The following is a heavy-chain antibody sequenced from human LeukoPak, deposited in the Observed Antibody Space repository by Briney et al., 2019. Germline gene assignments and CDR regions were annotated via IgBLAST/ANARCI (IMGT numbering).Heavy chain of an antibody. CDR1: GYTFTSYD. Sequence: ASVKVSCKASGYTFTSYDINWVRQATGQGLEWMGWMNPNSGNTGYAQKFQGRVTITRNTSISTAYMELSSLRSEDTAVYYCARDITGPHDAFDIWGQGTMVTVSS. CDR3: ARDITGPHDAFDI. CDR2: MNPNSGNT. V-gene: IGHV1-8*03. D-gene: IGHD1-20*01. J-gene: IGHJ3*02.